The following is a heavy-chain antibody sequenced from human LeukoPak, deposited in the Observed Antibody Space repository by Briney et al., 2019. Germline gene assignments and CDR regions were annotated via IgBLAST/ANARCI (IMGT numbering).Heavy chain of an antibody. CDR1: GGTFISYA. CDR3: ARDNPYDILTGYYYWFDP. Sequence: ASVTVSFKASGGTFISYAISWVRQAPGQGLEWMGGIIPIFGTANYAQKFQGRVTITADKSTSTAYMELSSLRSEDTAVYYCARDNPYDILTGYYYWFDPWGQGTLVTVSS. J-gene: IGHJ5*02. D-gene: IGHD3-9*01. CDR2: IIPIFGTA. V-gene: IGHV1-69*06.